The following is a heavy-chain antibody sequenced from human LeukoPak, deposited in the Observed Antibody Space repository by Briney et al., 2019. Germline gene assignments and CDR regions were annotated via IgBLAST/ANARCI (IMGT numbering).Heavy chain of an antibody. D-gene: IGHD6-19*01. CDR3: AHSGSSGWYRSGWFDP. V-gene: IGHV2-5*01. J-gene: IGHJ5*02. Sequence: TLSPTCTVSSGSISTYYWSWIRQPPGKALNWLALIYWNDDKRYSPSLKSRLTITKDTSKNQVVLTMTNMDPVDTATYYCAHSGSSGWYRSGWFDPWGQEPWSPSPQ. CDR1: SGSISTYYW. CDR2: IYWNDDK.